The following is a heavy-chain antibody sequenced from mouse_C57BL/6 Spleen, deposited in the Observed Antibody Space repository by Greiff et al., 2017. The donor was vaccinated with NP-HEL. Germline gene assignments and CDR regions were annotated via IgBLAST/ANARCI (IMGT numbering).Heavy chain of an antibody. V-gene: IGHV1-82*01. D-gene: IGHD3-1*01. CDR2: IYPGDGDT. CDR1: GYAFSSSW. Sequence: VQLVESGPELVKPGASVKISCKASGYAFSSSWMNWVKQRPGKGLEWIGRIYPGDGDTNYNGKFKGKATLTADKSSSTAYMQLSSLTSEDSAVYFCARRATGHYFDYWGQGTTLTVSS. J-gene: IGHJ2*01. CDR3: ARRATGHYFDY.